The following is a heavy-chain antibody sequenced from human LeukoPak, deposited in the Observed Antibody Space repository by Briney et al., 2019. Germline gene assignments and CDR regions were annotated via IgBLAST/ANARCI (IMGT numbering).Heavy chain of an antibody. V-gene: IGHV3-74*01. CDR3: AKRGVVIRVILVGFHKEAYYFDS. J-gene: IGHJ4*02. CDR2: INSVGSST. D-gene: IGHD3-22*01. CDR1: GFTFSGYW. Sequence: GGSLRLSCAASGFTFSGYWMHWVRQAPGKGLVWVSRINSVGSSTSYADSVKGRFTISRDNAKNTLYLHMNSLRAEDTAVYFCAKRGVVIRVILVGFHKEAYYFDSWGQGALVTVSS.